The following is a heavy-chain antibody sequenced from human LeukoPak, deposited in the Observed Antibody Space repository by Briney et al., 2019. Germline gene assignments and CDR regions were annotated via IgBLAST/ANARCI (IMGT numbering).Heavy chain of an antibody. CDR2: ITSTGRYI. V-gene: IGHV3-21*01. CDR3: ARLRNVGGNPHPFNV. J-gene: IGHJ3*01. Sequence: AGGSLRLSCAASGFTFSSYAMSWVRQAPGKGLEWVSSITSTGRYIFYADSLKGRFTISRDNAKKSLYLQMNSPRAEDTAVYYCARLRNVGGNPHPFNVWGQGTTVTVSS. CDR1: GFTFSSYA. D-gene: IGHD4-23*01.